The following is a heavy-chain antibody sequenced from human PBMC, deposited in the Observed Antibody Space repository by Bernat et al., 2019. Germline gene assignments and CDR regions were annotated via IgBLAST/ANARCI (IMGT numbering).Heavy chain of an antibody. CDR3: AKPQGYCSGGSCYYFDY. J-gene: IGHJ4*02. D-gene: IGHD2-15*01. CDR1: GFTFSSYG. V-gene: IGHV3-30*18. CDR2: ISYDGSNK. Sequence: QVQLVESGGGVVQPGRSLRLSCAASGFTFSSYGMHWVRQAPGKGLEWVAVISYDGSNKYYADSVKGRFTISRDNSKNTLYLQMNSLRAEDTAVYYCAKPQGYCSGGSCYYFDYWGQGTLVTVSS.